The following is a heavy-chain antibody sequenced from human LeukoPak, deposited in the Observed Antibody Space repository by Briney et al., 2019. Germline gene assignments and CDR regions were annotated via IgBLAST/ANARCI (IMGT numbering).Heavy chain of an antibody. CDR1: GYTVTEAA. V-gene: IGHV1-24*01. CDR2: FDPEDGEI. D-gene: IGHD3-9*01. CDR3: ATDLSGYYDRSFDY. J-gene: IGHJ4*02. Sequence: ASVKVSCKVSGYTVTEAAIHWVRQAPGNGLEWVGGFDPEDGEILYAQKFKGRVTMTEDTSTDTAYMELISLRSEDTAVYYCATDLSGYYDRSFDYWGQGTLVTVSS.